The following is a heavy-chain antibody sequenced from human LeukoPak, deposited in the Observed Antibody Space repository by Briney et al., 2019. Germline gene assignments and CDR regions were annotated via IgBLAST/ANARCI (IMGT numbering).Heavy chain of an antibody. Sequence: SETLSLTCSVSGGSISSSSYYWGWIRQPPGKGLEWIGSMYNVGSTYYNPSLKSRVTISGDSSKNQFSLKLSSVTAADTAVYYCARLDVVIVPAHPSVWGQGTMVTVSS. D-gene: IGHD2-2*03. CDR2: MYNVGST. V-gene: IGHV4-39*01. CDR1: GGSISSSSYY. J-gene: IGHJ3*01. CDR3: ARLDVVIVPAHPSV.